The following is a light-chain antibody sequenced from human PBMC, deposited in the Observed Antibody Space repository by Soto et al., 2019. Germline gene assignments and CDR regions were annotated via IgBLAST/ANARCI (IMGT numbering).Light chain of an antibody. Sequence: QSVLTQPPSVSAAPGQKVTISCSGSSSNIGNNYVSWYQQLPATAPKLLIYDNNKRPSGIPDRFSGSKSGTSATLDITGLQAGDEADYYCGTWDSSPSAGGVFGGGTKLTVL. J-gene: IGLJ3*02. CDR1: SSNIGNNY. V-gene: IGLV1-51*01. CDR2: DNN. CDR3: GTWDSSPSAGGV.